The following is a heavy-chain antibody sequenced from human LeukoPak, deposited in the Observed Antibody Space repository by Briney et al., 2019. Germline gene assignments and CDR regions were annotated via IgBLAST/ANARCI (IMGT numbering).Heavy chain of an antibody. D-gene: IGHD6-19*01. CDR2: IYYSGST. J-gene: IGHJ4*02. V-gene: IGHV4-39*07. CDR3: AGKAVAGRAYFDY. Sequence: KPSETLSLTCTVSGGSISSSSYYWGWIRQPPGKGLEWIGSIYYSGSTYYNPSLKSRVTISVDTSKNQFSLKLSSVTAADTAVYYCAGKAVAGRAYFDYWGQGTLVTVSS. CDR1: GGSISSSSYY.